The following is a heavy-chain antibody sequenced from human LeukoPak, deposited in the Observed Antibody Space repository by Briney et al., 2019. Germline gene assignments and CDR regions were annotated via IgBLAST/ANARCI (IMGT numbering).Heavy chain of an antibody. Sequence: SQTLSLTRTVSGGSISSGSYYWSWIRQPAGKGLEWIGRIYTSGSTNYNPSLKSRVTISVDTSKNQFSLKPSSVTATDTAVYYCARILETTTGWFDPWGQGTLVTVSS. CDR3: ARILETTTGWFDP. CDR2: IYTSGST. J-gene: IGHJ5*02. CDR1: GGSISSGSYY. V-gene: IGHV4-61*02. D-gene: IGHD1-1*01.